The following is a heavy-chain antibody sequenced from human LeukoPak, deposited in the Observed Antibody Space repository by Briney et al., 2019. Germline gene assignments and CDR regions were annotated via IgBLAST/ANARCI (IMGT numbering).Heavy chain of an antibody. CDR2: IKYDDSEN. CDR3: ARITTNAYFEY. D-gene: IGHD1-1*01. CDR1: GFTFSDYW. Sequence: QPGGPLRLSCAASGFTFSDYWMGWFGQAPGKGREGVASIKYDDSENHYVDSVKGRFTVYRDNAKSSLYLQMSNLRAEDTAVYFCARITTNAYFEYWGQGTLVTVSS. J-gene: IGHJ4*02. V-gene: IGHV3-7*01.